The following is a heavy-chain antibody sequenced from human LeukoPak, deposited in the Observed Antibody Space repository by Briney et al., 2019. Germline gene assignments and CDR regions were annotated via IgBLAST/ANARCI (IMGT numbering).Heavy chain of an antibody. Sequence: SGGSLRLSCAASGFTFSNYWMIWVRQAPGKGMEWVGNIKQDGSEKRYADSVRGRFSISRDNAQTSLYLQMNSLRAEDTAVYYCARASDPWLHLTWGQGTLVTVSS. CDR3: ARASDPWLHLT. CDR2: IKQDGSEK. J-gene: IGHJ5*02. CDR1: GFTFSNYW. V-gene: IGHV3-7*05. D-gene: IGHD5-24*01.